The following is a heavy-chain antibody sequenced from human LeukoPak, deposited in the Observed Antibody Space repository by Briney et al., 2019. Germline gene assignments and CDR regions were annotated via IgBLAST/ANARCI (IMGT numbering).Heavy chain of an antibody. CDR1: GGSISSGGYY. Sequence: SQTLSLTCTVSGGSISSGGYYWSWIRQHPGKGLEWIGYIYYSGGTYYNPSLKSRVTISVDTSKNQFSLKLSSVTAADTAVYYCARDLHTGPGLFDYWGQGTLVTVSS. V-gene: IGHV4-31*03. J-gene: IGHJ4*02. CDR2: IYYSGGT. CDR3: ARDLHTGPGLFDY. D-gene: IGHD1-14*01.